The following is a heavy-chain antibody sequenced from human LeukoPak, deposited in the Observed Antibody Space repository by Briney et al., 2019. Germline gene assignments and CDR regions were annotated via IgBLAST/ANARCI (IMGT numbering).Heavy chain of an antibody. J-gene: IGHJ4*02. CDR2: ISSGSSYI. V-gene: IGHV3-21*01. CDR1: GFTFTSYS. D-gene: IGHD1-20*01. Sequence: GGSLRLSCAASGFTFTSYSMNWVRRAPGKGLEWVSSISSGSSYIYYADSVEGRITISRDNAKNSLYLQMNSLRAEDTAVYYCARDPPFIIGTTFFDYWGQGTLVTVSS. CDR3: ARDPPFIIGTTFFDY.